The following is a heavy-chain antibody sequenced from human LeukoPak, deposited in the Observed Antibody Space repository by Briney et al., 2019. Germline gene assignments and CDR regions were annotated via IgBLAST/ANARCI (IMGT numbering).Heavy chain of an antibody. V-gene: IGHV1-2*02. CDR1: GYTFTDYY. Sequence: ASVKVSCKASGYTFTDYYLHWLRQAPGQGLEWMGWINPNSGGTNYAQKFQGRVTMTRDTSISTAYMELSRLRSDDTAVYYCASDQADYGDYLGYWGQGTLVTVSS. D-gene: IGHD4-17*01. CDR3: ASDQADYGDYLGY. CDR2: INPNSGGT. J-gene: IGHJ4*02.